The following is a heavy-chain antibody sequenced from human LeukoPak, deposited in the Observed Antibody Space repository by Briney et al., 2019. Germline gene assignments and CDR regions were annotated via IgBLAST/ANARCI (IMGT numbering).Heavy chain of an antibody. CDR2: INHSGST. D-gene: IGHD3-10*01. CDR1: GGSFSGYY. J-gene: IGHJ4*02. Sequence: PSETLSLTCAVYGGSFSGYYWSWIRQPPGKGLEWIGEINHSGSTNYNPSLKSRVTISVDTSKNQFSLKLSSVTAADTAVYYCARQNWNYFQHPGEFDYWGQGTLVTVSS. V-gene: IGHV4-34*01. CDR3: ARQNWNYFQHPGEFDY.